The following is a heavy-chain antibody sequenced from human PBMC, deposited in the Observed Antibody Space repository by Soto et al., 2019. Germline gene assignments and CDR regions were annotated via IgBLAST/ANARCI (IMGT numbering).Heavy chain of an antibody. V-gene: IGHV3-48*01. D-gene: IGHD6-13*01. CDR2: IRNSGNII. CDR1: GFIFRNYH. CDR3: TIQNIEHSIGWYP. J-gene: IGHJ5*02. Sequence: DVQLVESGGGVVQPGGSLRLSCAASGFIFRNYHMNWVRQAPGKGLEWVSYIRNSGNIIYYADSVKGRFTISRDNAKDSLYLQMNSLRAEDEAVYYCTIQNIEHSIGWYPWGQGTLVTVSS.